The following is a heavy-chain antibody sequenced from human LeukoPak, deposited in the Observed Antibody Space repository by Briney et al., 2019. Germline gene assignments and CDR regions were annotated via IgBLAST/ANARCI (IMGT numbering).Heavy chain of an antibody. CDR2: ISYDGSNK. CDR3: ARDRYGSGNNDY. D-gene: IGHD3-10*01. CDR1: GFTFSSYW. Sequence: GGSLRLSCAASGFTFSSYWMTWVRQAPGKGLEWVAVISYDGSNKYYADSVKGRFTISRDNSKNTLYLQMNSLRAEDTAVYYCARDRYGSGNNDYWGQGTLVTVSS. J-gene: IGHJ4*02. V-gene: IGHV3-30-3*01.